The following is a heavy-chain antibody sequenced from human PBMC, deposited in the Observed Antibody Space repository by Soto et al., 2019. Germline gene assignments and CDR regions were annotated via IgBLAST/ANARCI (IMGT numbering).Heavy chain of an antibody. CDR1: GGTFSSYA. Sequence: SVKVSCKASGGTFSSYAISWVRQAPGQGLEWMGGIIPIFGTANHAQKFQGRVTITADESTSTAYMELSSLRSEDTAVYYCASSGSYYLFGAFDIWGQGTMVTVSS. V-gene: IGHV1-69*13. CDR3: ASSGSYYLFGAFDI. D-gene: IGHD1-26*01. J-gene: IGHJ3*02. CDR2: IIPIFGTA.